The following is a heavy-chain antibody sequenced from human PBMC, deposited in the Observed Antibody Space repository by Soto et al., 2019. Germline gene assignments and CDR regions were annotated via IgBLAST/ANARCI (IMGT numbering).Heavy chain of an antibody. CDR2: IVVGSGNT. CDR1: GFTFTSSA. Sequence: SVKVSCKASGFTFTSSAMQWVRQARGQRLEWIGWIVVGSGNTNYAQKFQERVTITRDMSTSTAYMELNSLRAEDTAVYYCAKDSKRHSSSWYYYYYGMDVWGQGTTVTVSS. V-gene: IGHV1-58*02. CDR3: AKDSKRHSSSWYYYYYGMDV. D-gene: IGHD6-13*01. J-gene: IGHJ6*02.